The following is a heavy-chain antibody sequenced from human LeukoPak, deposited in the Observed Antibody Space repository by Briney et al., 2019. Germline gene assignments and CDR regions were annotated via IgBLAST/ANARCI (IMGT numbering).Heavy chain of an antibody. J-gene: IGHJ4*02. CDR2: IKGDGSEK. Sequence: GGSLRLSCAASGFTFSSYWMTWVRQAPGKGLEWVGNIKGDGSEKYYVDSVKGRFTISRDNAKNSLYLQMNSLRAEDTALYYCARVPIYDYVWGSYRYTFDYWGQGTLVTVSS. V-gene: IGHV3-7*03. CDR3: ARVPIYDYVWGSYRYTFDY. D-gene: IGHD3-16*02. CDR1: GFTFSSYW.